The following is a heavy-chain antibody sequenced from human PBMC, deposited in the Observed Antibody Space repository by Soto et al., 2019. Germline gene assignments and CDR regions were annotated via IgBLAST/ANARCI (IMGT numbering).Heavy chain of an antibody. CDR2: ISGSGNRT. CDR1: GFTFRRNA. CDR3: AKESPIMGGNDC. Sequence: EVQLLEYGGGLVQPGGSLRLSCAASGFTFRRNAMNWVRQAPGKGLEWVSSISGSGNRTFYADSVKGRFTISRDNSNNTLYLQISSLRVADTAVYYCAKESPIMGGNDCWGQGTLVTVSS. D-gene: IGHD3-16*01. V-gene: IGHV3-23*01. J-gene: IGHJ4*02.